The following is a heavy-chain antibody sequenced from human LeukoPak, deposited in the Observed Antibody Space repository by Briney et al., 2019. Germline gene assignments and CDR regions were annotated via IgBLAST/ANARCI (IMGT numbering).Heavy chain of an antibody. CDR1: GGSISSYY. CDR2: IYTSGST. D-gene: IGHD6-13*01. V-gene: IGHV4-4*07. CDR3: ARDLGIAAADTPFDY. Sequence: SETLSLTCTVSGGSISSYYWSWIRQPAGKGLEWSGRIYTSGSTNYNPSLKSRVTMSVDTSKNQFSLKLSSVTAADTAVYYCARDLGIAAADTPFDYWGQGTLVTVSS. J-gene: IGHJ4*02.